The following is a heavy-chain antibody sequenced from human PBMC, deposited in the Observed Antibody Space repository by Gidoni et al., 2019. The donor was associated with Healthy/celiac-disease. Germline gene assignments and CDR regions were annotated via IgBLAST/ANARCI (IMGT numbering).Heavy chain of an antibody. J-gene: IGHJ4*02. CDR2: IIPILGIA. D-gene: IGHD6-19*01. CDR3: ARDRGEEQWLVLGPYFDY. V-gene: IGHV1-69*08. CDR1: GGTFSSYT. Sequence: QVQLVQSGAEVKKPGSSVKVSCKASGGTFSSYTISWVRQAPGQGLEWMGRIIPILGIANDAQKFQGRVTITADKSTSTAYMELSSLRSEDTAVYYCARDRGEEQWLVLGPYFDYWGQGTLVTVSS.